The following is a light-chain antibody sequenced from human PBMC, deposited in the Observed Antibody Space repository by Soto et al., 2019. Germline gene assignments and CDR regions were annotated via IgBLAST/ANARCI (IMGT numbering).Light chain of an antibody. CDR3: SSYTSSNTDV. J-gene: IGLJ1*01. V-gene: IGLV2-14*01. CDR2: EVS. CDR1: SSDVGGYNY. Sequence: QSVLTQPASVSGSPGQSITISCTGTSSDVGGYNYVSWYQQHPGKAPRLMIYEVSNRPLGVSNRFSGSKSGNTASLTISGLRAEDEADYYCSSYTSSNTDVFGTGTKVTVL.